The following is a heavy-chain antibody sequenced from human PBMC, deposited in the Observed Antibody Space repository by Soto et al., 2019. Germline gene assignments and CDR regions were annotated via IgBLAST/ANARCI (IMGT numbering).Heavy chain of an antibody. CDR2: MSGSDGRT. CDR1: GFTFSSYA. J-gene: IGHJ2*01. V-gene: IGHV3-23*01. D-gene: IGHD5-12*01. CDR3: TKHLSDGYGGGAFDL. Sequence: EVQLLESGGGLVQPGGSLRLSGAASGFTFSSYAMTWVRQAPGKGLEWVSAMSGSDGRTYYADSVKGRFTISRDKSMNMVYLQMSSLRAEDTAVYYCTKHLSDGYGGGAFDLWGRGTLVTVPS.